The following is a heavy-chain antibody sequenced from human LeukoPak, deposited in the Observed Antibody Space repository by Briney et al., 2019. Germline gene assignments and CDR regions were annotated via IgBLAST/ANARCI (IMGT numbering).Heavy chain of an antibody. CDR1: GDSISSGSYY. J-gene: IGHJ6*03. V-gene: IGHV4-61*09. CDR3: ARDGYSSLGIYYYYYMDV. CDR2: IYTSGST. D-gene: IGHD6-13*01. Sequence: PSQTLSLTCTVSGDSISSGSYYWSWIRQPAGKGLEWIGHIYTSGSTDYNPSLKSRVTISLDTSKNHFSLKLSSVTAADAAVYYCARDGYSSLGIYYYYYMDVWGKGTTVTVSS.